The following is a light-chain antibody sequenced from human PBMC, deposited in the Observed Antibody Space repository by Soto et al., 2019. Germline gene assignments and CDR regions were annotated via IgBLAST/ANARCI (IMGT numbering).Light chain of an antibody. V-gene: IGKV3-15*01. CDR3: RQFDNGIPIT. J-gene: IGKJ5*01. Sequence: PVSQGEIAFRFFRASQSVSSNLAWYQQKHGQAPRLLIYGASTRATGIQARFSGSGSGTEFTLTISSLQSEDFAIHYCRQFDNGIPITFGQGTRLE. CDR2: GAS. CDR1: QSVSSN.